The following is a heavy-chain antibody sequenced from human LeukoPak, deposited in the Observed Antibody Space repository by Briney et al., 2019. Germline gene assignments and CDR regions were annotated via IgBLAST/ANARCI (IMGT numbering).Heavy chain of an antibody. CDR2: IYYSGSP. Sequence: SETLSLTCTVSGGSISSYYWSWIRQPPGKGLEWIGYIYYSGSPNYNPSLKSRVTISVDTSKNQFSLKLSSVTAADTAVYYCASIPGYWGQGTLVTVSS. V-gene: IGHV4-59*01. J-gene: IGHJ4*02. D-gene: IGHD2-2*02. CDR1: GGSISSYY. CDR3: ASIPGY.